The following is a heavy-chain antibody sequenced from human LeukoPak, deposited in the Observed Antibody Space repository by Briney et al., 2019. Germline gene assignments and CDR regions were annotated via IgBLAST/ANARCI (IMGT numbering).Heavy chain of an antibody. CDR1: GFPFGTYA. CDR2: ICKTGRAT. V-gene: IGHV3-23*01. Sequence: GGSLRLSCAASGFPFGTYAMSWVRQAPGKGLEWVSSICKTGRATCYADSVKGRFTISRDISKDTLHLQMNSLRAEDTAVYYCAKPYSSGSDSSYSTFDYWGQGSLVTVSS. J-gene: IGHJ4*02. D-gene: IGHD3-10*01. CDR3: AKPYSSGSDSSYSTFDY.